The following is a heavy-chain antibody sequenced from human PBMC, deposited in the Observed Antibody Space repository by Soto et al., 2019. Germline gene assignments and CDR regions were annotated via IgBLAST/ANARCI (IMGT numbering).Heavy chain of an antibody. CDR2: ISSSSSYI. Sequence: GGSLRLSCAASGFTFSSYSMNWVRQAPGKGLEWVSSISSSSSYIYYADSVKGRFTISRDNAKNSLYLQMNSLRAEDTAVYYCARDTLAGSPGSSEPWGQGPLVTVSS. CDR3: ARDTLAGSPGSSEP. J-gene: IGHJ5*02. CDR1: GFTFSSYS. D-gene: IGHD3-10*01. V-gene: IGHV3-21*01.